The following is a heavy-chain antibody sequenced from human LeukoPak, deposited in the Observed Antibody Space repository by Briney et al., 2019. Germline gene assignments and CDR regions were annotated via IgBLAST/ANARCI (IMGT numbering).Heavy chain of an antibody. CDR3: KVGPMFEY. D-gene: IGHD1-26*01. CDR1: GFTFSHAW. Sequence: GGSLRLSCAASGFTFSHAWMSWVGQAPGKGLEWVGRIKSKTDDGTADYAAPVKGRFTISRDDSKNTLYLQMNSLKTEDTAVYYCKVGPMFEYWGQGTLVTVSS. J-gene: IGHJ4*02. CDR2: IKSKTDDGTA. V-gene: IGHV3-15*01.